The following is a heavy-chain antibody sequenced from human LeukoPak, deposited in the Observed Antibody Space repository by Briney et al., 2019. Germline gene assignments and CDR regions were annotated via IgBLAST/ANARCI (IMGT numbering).Heavy chain of an antibody. CDR3: ARQNPYTTSSFFYYMDV. J-gene: IGHJ6*03. V-gene: IGHV4-39*01. Sequence: PSETLSLTCTVSGVSSSSSSYYWGWIRQPPGKRLEWIGRIYYTGSIYYNPSLKSRIIMSEDKSKNQFSLKLSSVTAADTAVYYCARQNPYTTSSFFYYMDVWGKGTTVTVSS. CDR2: IYYTGSI. D-gene: IGHD2-2*02. CDR1: GVSSSSSSYY.